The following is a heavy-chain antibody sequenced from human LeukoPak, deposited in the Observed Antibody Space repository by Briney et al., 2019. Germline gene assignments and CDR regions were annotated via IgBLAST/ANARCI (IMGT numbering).Heavy chain of an antibody. CDR1: GYTFTSYA. CDR2: ISAYDGNT. Sequence: ASVKVSCKASGYTFTSYAMNWVRQAPGQGLEWMGWISAYDGNTNYAQKLQGRVTMTTDTSTSTAYMELRSLRSDDTAVYYCARVATDVLDYWGQGTLVTVSS. D-gene: IGHD1-26*01. V-gene: IGHV1-18*01. CDR3: ARVATDVLDY. J-gene: IGHJ4*02.